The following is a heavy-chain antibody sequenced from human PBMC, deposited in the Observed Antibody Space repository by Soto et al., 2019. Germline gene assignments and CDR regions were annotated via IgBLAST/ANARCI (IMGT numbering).Heavy chain of an antibody. CDR1: GGSISSGGCC. Sequence: SVTQSLTSTVSGGSISSGGCCWSCIRQHPGKGLEWIGYIYYSGSTYYNPSLKSRVTRSVDTSKNQFSLKLSTVTAADTALYYGELDRSGDYYFLDYWGQGTLVTVTS. D-gene: IGHD3-22*01. V-gene: IGHV4-31*03. CDR3: ELDRSGDYYFLDY. CDR2: IYYSGST. J-gene: IGHJ4*02.